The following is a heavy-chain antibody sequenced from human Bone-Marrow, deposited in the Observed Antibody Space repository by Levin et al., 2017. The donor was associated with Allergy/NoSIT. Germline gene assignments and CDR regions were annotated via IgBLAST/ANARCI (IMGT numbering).Heavy chain of an antibody. CDR1: GFTFNSFG. J-gene: IGHJ6*02. V-gene: IGHV3-23*01. Sequence: PGGSLRLSCAGTGFTFNSFGVNWVRQAPGRGLEWVSSMTFNGGGTFYADSVKGRFTVSGDNSKNTVFLQLNSLRAEDTAVYYCAKDRADKVRAIYGMDVWGQGTTVTVSS. CDR3: AKDRADKVRAIYGMDV. D-gene: IGHD3-3*01. CDR2: MTFNGGGT.